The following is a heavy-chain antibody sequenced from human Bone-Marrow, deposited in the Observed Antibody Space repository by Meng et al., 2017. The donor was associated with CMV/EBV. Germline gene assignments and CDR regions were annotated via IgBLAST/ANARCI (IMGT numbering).Heavy chain of an antibody. J-gene: IGHJ4*02. CDR3: AKDGRVFVKD. V-gene: IGHV3-30*02. D-gene: IGHD3-16*02. CDR1: GFTFSSYA. Sequence: GESLKISCAASGFTFSSYAMHWVRQAPGKGLEWVAFIRYDGSNKYYADSVKGRFTISRDNSKNTLYLQMNSLRAEDTAVYYCAKDGRVFVKDWGQGTLVTVSS. CDR2: IRYDGSNK.